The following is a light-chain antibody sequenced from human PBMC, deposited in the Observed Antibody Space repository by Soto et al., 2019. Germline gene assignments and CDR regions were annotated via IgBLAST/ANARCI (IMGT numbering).Light chain of an antibody. CDR2: TGS. CDR3: QQAASFPIT. V-gene: IGKV1-12*01. CDR1: QGIKKW. J-gene: IGKJ5*01. Sequence: IQMTQSPSYESAPLGDRVTITCRASQGIKKWLAWYQQKPGKAPNLLIYTGSSLQSGVPSRFSGSGSGTDVTITINSLKKEDVATYDGQQAASFPITFGQGTRLEIK.